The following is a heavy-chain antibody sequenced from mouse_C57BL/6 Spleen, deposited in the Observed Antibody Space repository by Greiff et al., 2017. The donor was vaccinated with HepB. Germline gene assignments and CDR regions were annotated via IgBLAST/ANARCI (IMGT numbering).Heavy chain of an antibody. J-gene: IGHJ1*03. V-gene: IGHV5-4*01. CDR3: ARDAGYYGSSYAGWYFDV. Sequence: EVKLVESGGGLVKPGGSLKLSCAASGFTFSSYAMSWVRQTPEKRLEWVATISDGGSYTYYPDNVKGRFTISRDNAKNNLYLQMSHLKSEDTAMYYCARDAGYYGSSYAGWYFDVWGTGTTVTVSS. D-gene: IGHD1-1*01. CDR2: ISDGGSYT. CDR1: GFTFSSYA.